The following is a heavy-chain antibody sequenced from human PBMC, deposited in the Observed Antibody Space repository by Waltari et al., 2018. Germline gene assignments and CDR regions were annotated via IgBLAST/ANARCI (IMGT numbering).Heavy chain of an antibody. J-gene: IGHJ4*02. CDR2: TIPSFGTA. CDR1: GYTFTSYD. CDR3: ARASRNYYDSSGYAGGPTVHFDY. V-gene: IGHV1-69*01. D-gene: IGHD3-22*01. Sequence: QVQLVQSGAEVKKPGASVKVSCKASGYTFTSYDINWVRQATGQGLEWRGVTIPSFGTANYGQKFHGRVTITTDESTSTAYRELSSLRSEDTAVYYCARASRNYYDSSGYAGGPTVHFDYWGQGTLVTVSS.